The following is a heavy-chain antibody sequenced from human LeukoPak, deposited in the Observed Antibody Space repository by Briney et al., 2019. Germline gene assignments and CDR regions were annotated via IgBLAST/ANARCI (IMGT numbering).Heavy chain of an antibody. CDR3: ARGGEAGLAD. J-gene: IGHJ4*02. V-gene: IGHV4-59*01. CDR1: GGSISSYY. Sequence: SETLSLTCTVSGGSISSYYWSWVRQPPGKGLEYIGYIQHSGSTNSNPSLKSRVTISVDTSKNQFSLNLSSVTAADTAVYYCARGGEAGLADWGQGTLVTVSS. D-gene: IGHD4-17*01. CDR2: IQHSGST.